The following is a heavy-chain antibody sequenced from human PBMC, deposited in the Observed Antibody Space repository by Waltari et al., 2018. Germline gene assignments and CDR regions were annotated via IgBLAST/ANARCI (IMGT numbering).Heavy chain of an antibody. J-gene: IGHJ3*02. CDR1: GFTFSSYA. V-gene: IGHV3-30-3*01. D-gene: IGHD6-13*01. CDR3: ATSVRVIAAAGRNAFDI. Sequence: QVQLVESGGGVVQPGRSLRLSCAASGFTFSSYAMHWVRQAPGKGLEWVAVISYDGSNKYYADSVKGRFTISRDNSKNTLYLQMNSLRAEDTAVYYCATSVRVIAAAGRNAFDIWGQGTMVTVSS. CDR2: ISYDGSNK.